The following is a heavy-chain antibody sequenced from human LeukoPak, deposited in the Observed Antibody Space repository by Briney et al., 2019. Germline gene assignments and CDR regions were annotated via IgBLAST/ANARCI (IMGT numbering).Heavy chain of an antibody. D-gene: IGHD3-16*01. CDR1: GFTFSNYY. V-gene: IGHV3-11*04. Sequence: GGSLRLSCAASGFTFSNYYMGWIRQAPGKGLEWVSYISSSGNIIYYADSVQGRFTISRDNAKNLLYLQMNSLRAEDTAVYYCARVILGTYYFDYWGQGTLVTVSS. CDR3: ARVILGTYYFDY. CDR2: ISSSGNII. J-gene: IGHJ4*02.